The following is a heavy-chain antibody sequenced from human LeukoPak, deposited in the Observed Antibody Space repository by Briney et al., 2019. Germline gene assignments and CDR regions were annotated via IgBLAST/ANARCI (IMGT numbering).Heavy chain of an antibody. CDR3: ARRVEMATIGWFDP. D-gene: IGHD5-24*01. V-gene: IGHV4-59*08. J-gene: IGHJ5*02. Sequence: SETLSLTCTVSGGSISSYYWSWIRQPPGKGLEWIGYIYYSGSTNYNPSLKGRITISVETSKNQFSLKLSSVTAADTAVYYCARRVEMATIGWFDPWGQGTLVTVSS. CDR2: IYYSGST. CDR1: GGSISSYY.